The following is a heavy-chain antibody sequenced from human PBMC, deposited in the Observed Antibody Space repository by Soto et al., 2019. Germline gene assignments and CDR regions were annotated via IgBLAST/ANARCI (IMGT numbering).Heavy chain of an antibody. J-gene: IGHJ5*02. V-gene: IGHV4-30-4*01. CDR3: ARGLREHYDILTGYFWSWFDP. D-gene: IGHD3-9*01. Sequence: TLSLTCTVSGGSISSGDYYWSWIRQPPGKGLEWIGYIYYSGSTYYNPSLKSRATISVDTSKNQFSLKLSSVTAADTAVYYCARGLREHYDILTGYFWSWFDPWGQGTLVTVSS. CDR1: GGSISSGDYY. CDR2: IYYSGST.